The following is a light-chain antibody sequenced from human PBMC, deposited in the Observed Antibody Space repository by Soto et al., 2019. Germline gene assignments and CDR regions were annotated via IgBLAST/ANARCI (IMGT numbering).Light chain of an antibody. CDR3: QVWDSSSTHYV. CDR1: NIGSKS. J-gene: IGLJ1*01. CDR2: YDS. V-gene: IGLV3-21*04. Sequence: SYELTQPPSVSVAPGKTASITRGGNNIGSKSVHWYQQRPGQAPVLVIFYDSDRPSGIPERFSGSNSGNTATLTISGVEAGDEADYYCQVWDSSSTHYVFGTGTKLTVL.